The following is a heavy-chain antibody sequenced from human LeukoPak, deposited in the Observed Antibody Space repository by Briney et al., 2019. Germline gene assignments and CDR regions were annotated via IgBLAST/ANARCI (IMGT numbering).Heavy chain of an antibody. J-gene: IGHJ4*02. CDR2: IMTDGSWT. CDR3: VRGVGGSSYLDY. D-gene: IGHD3-16*01. CDR1: GFTFSDHW. V-gene: IGHV3-74*01. Sequence: GGSLRLSCAASGFTFSDHWMHWVRQVPGKGLVWVSRIMTDGSWTNDADSVKGRFTISRDNAENTLYLQMNSLRVEDTAVYYCVRGVGGSSYLDYWGQGALVTVSS.